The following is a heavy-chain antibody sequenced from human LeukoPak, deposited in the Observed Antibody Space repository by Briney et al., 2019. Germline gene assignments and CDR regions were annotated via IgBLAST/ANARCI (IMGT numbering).Heavy chain of an antibody. CDR3: ARTKAPPDPWAWFDP. J-gene: IGHJ5*02. Sequence: ASVKVSCKASGYSLTNYAIHWVRQAPGQRLEWMGWFNSDTGNTDYSQKFQGRVTISRDTSANTAYMELNRLRPDDTAVYYCARTKAPPDPWAWFDPWGQGTLVAV. D-gene: IGHD1-14*01. V-gene: IGHV1-3*01. CDR1: GYSLTNYA. CDR2: FNSDTGNT.